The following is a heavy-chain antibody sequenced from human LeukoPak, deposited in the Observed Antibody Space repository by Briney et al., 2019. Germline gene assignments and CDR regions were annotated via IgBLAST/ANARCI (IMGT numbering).Heavy chain of an antibody. CDR3: ARGQVLRYFDWLLSPTEYFQH. CDR1: GYTFTSYG. D-gene: IGHD3-9*01. CDR2: ISAYNGNT. V-gene: IGHV1-18*01. Sequence: GASVKVSCKASGYTFTSYGISWVRQAPGQGLEWMGWISAYNGNTNYAQKLQGRVTMTTDTSTSTAYMELRSLRSDDTAVYYCARGQVLRYFDWLLSPTEYFQHWGQGTLVTVSS. J-gene: IGHJ1*01.